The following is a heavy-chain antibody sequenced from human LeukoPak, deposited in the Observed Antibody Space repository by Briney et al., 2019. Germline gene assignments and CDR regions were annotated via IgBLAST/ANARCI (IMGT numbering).Heavy chain of an antibody. CDR1: GGSISSYY. D-gene: IGHD6-13*01. J-gene: IGHJ4*02. Sequence: PSETLSLTCTVSGGSISSYYWSWIRQPAGKGLEWIGRIYTSGSTNYNPPLKSRVTMSVDTSKNQFSLKLSSVTAADTAVYYCARVRIAAAINDFDYWGQGTLVTVYS. CDR2: IYTSGST. V-gene: IGHV4-4*07. CDR3: ARVRIAAAINDFDY.